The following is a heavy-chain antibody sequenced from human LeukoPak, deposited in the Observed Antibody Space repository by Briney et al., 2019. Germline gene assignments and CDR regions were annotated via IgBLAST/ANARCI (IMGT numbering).Heavy chain of an antibody. CDR1: GGSISSGDYY. CDR3: ARDFGRMTGVDY. CDR2: IYYSGST. J-gene: IGHJ4*02. V-gene: IGHV4-30-4*01. Sequence: SETLSLTCTVSGGSISSGDYYWSWIRQPPGKGLEWIEYIYYSGSTYYNPSLKSRVTISVDTSKNQFSLKLSSVTAADTAVYYCARDFGRMTGVDYWGQGTLVTVSS. D-gene: IGHD1-14*01.